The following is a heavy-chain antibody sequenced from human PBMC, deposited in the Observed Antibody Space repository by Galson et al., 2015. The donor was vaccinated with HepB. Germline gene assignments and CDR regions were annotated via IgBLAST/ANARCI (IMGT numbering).Heavy chain of an antibody. J-gene: IGHJ3*02. CDR1: GYSFSNYW. Sequence: QSGAEMKKPGESLKISCKGSGYSFSNYWIAWVRQMPGKGLEWMGIIYPGDFDTKYSPSFQGQVTISVDKSNSTAYLQWSSLKASGTAMYYCASQGYCSSHKCLNGFIWGQGTMVTVFS. CDR2: IYPGDFDT. D-gene: IGHD2-2*01. V-gene: IGHV5-51*01. CDR3: ASQGYCSSHKCLNGFI.